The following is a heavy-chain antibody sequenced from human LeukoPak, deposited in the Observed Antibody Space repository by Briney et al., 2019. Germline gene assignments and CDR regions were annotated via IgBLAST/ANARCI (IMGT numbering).Heavy chain of an antibody. Sequence: SETLSLTCTASGGSISSSSYYWSCIRQPAGKGLEWFGSIYTSGSTNYNPSLKSRVTMSVETSKNKFSLKLSSVTAADTAVYYCARDEYYYDSSGYGLDYWGQGTLVTVSS. D-gene: IGHD3-22*01. CDR3: ARDEYYYDSSGYGLDY. V-gene: IGHV4-61*02. CDR1: GGSISSSSYY. J-gene: IGHJ4*02. CDR2: IYTSGST.